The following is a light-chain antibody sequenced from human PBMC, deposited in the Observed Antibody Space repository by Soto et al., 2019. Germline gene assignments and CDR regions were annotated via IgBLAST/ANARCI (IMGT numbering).Light chain of an antibody. Sequence: EIVLTQSPGTLSLSPGERATLSCRASQSVSSSYLAWYQQKPGQAPRLLIYDASSRATGIPDRFSGSGSGTDFTLTISRLEPEDLAVYYCQHYRGYTFGQGTKLEIK. CDR1: QSVSSSY. V-gene: IGKV3-20*01. CDR3: QHYRGYT. J-gene: IGKJ2*01. CDR2: DAS.